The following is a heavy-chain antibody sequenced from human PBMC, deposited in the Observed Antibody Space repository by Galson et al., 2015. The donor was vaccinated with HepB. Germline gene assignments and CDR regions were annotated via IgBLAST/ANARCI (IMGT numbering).Heavy chain of an antibody. D-gene: IGHD3-10*01. J-gene: IGHJ4*02. CDR2: ISSSSSYT. Sequence: SLRLSCAASGFTFSDYYMSWIRQAPGKGLEWVSYISSSSSYTNYADSAKGRFTISRDNAKNSLYLQMNSLRAEDTAVYYCARDPLYYYGSGSYYDYWGQGTLVTVSS. CDR1: GFTFSDYY. V-gene: IGHV3-11*06. CDR3: ARDPLYYYGSGSYYDY.